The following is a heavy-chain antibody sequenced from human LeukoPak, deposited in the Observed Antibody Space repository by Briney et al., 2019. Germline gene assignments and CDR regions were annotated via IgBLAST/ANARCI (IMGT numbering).Heavy chain of an antibody. Sequence: PGGSLRLSCDASGFTFSDYYMTWIRQAPGKGLEWISHISSSDNCRNYADSVKGRFTISRDNAKNSLFLQMNSLRAEDTAVYYCARADSSSWFDYWGQGALVTVSS. CDR3: ARADSSSWFDY. J-gene: IGHJ4*02. CDR2: ISSSDNCR. V-gene: IGHV3-11*05. CDR1: GFTFSDYY. D-gene: IGHD6-13*01.